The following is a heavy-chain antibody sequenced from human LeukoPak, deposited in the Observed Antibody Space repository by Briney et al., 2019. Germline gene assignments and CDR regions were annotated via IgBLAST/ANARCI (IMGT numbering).Heavy chain of an antibody. J-gene: IGHJ3*02. CDR3: ATLIVVPAATDAFDI. CDR1: GYTLTELS. Sequence: GASVTVSCKVSGYTLTELSMHWVRQAPGKGLEWMGGFDPEDGETIYAQKFQGRVTMTEDTSTDTAYMELSSLRSEDTAVYYCATLIVVPAATDAFDIWGQGTMVTVSS. D-gene: IGHD2-2*01. CDR2: FDPEDGET. V-gene: IGHV1-24*01.